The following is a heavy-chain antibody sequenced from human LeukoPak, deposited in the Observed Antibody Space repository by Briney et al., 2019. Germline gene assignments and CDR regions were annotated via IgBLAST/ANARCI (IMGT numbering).Heavy chain of an antibody. D-gene: IGHD6-19*01. V-gene: IGHV4-4*02. Sequence: SETLSLTCAVSGGSITSHSWWSWVRQPPGKGLEWIGEIYHGGDTNYDPSVKSRVTMSVDKSKNHFSLNLRSATAADTAIYYCASHVTVLGTRGFDYWGQGILVTVSS. CDR2: IYHGGDT. CDR1: GGSITSHSW. CDR3: ASHVTVLGTRGFDY. J-gene: IGHJ4*02.